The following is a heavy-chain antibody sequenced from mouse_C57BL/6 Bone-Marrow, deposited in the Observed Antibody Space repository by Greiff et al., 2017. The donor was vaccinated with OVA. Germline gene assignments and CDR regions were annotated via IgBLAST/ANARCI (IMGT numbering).Heavy chain of an antibody. CDR1: GFSFNTYA. V-gene: IGHV10-1*01. J-gene: IGHJ1*03. Sequence: EVQLQQSGGGLVQPKGSLKLSCAASGFSFNTYAMNWVRQAPGKGLEWVARIRSKSNNYATYYADSVKDRFTISRDDSESMLYLQMNNLKTEDTAMYYWVRHIGYSPLRYWYFDVWGTGTTVTVSS. D-gene: IGHD1-1*01. CDR3: VRHIGYSPLRYWYFDV. CDR2: IRSKSNNYAT.